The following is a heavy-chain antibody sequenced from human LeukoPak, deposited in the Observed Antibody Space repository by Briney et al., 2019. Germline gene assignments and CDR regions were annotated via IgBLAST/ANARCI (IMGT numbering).Heavy chain of an antibody. D-gene: IGHD3-10*01. V-gene: IGHV4-59*01. CDR3: ARELVRGVIGAFDI. CDR2: IYDSGST. J-gene: IGHJ3*02. CDR1: GGSIREYY. Sequence: SETQSLSCTVSGGSIREYYLSWIRQPPGKGLEWIGYIYDSGSTNYNPSLKSRVTISVDTSKNHFSLKLSSVTAADTAVYYCARELVRGVIGAFDIWGQGTMVTVSS.